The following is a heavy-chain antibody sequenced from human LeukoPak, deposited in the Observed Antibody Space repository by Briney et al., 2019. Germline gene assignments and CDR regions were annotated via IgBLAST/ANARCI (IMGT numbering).Heavy chain of an antibody. Sequence: GGSLRLSCAASGFTFSSYSMNWVRQAPGKGLEWVSSISSSSSYIYYADSVKGRFTISRDNSKNTLYLQMNSLRAEDTAVYYCARVPIYYDSSGYEGYFDYWGQGTLVTVSS. CDR3: ARVPIYYDSSGYEGYFDY. D-gene: IGHD3-22*01. V-gene: IGHV3-21*01. CDR1: GFTFSSYS. J-gene: IGHJ4*02. CDR2: ISSSSSYI.